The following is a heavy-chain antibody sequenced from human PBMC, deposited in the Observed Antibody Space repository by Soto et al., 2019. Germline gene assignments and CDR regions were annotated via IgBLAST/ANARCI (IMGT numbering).Heavy chain of an antibody. CDR2: IYHSGST. D-gene: IGHD6-13*01. CDR1: GGSISSGGYS. CDR3: ARTYSSSWYRGSWFDP. J-gene: IGHJ5*02. V-gene: IGHV4-30-2*01. Sequence: SETLSLTCAVSGGSISSGGYSWSWIRQPPGKGLEWIGYIYHSGSTYYNPSLKSRVTISVDRSKNQFSLKLSSVTAADTAVYYCARTYSSSWYRGSWFDPWGQGTLVT.